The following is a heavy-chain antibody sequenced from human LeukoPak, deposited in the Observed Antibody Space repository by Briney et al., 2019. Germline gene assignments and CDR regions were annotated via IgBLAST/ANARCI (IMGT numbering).Heavy chain of an antibody. CDR1: GYSISSGYY. D-gene: IGHD2-15*01. V-gene: IGHV4-38-2*01. CDR2: IYHSGST. CDR3: ASLYCSRGSCYALYFDY. J-gene: IGHJ4*02. Sequence: SETLSLTCAVSGYSISSGYYWGWIRQPPGKGLEWIGSIYHSGSTYYNPSLKSRVTISVDTSKNQFSLKLSSVTAADTAVYYCASLYCSRGSCYALYFDYWGQGTLVTVSS.